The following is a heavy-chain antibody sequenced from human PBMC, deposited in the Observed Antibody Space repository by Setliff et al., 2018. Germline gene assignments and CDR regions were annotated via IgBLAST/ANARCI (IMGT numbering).Heavy chain of an antibody. J-gene: IGHJ4*02. Sequence: PGGSLRLSCAASGFIFSDHYMHWVRQAPGKGLEWVAVISYDGSNKYYADSVKGRFTISRDNSKNTLYLQMNSLRAEDTAVYYCAREDDSSGYYYDYWAREPWSPSPQ. D-gene: IGHD3-22*01. CDR3: AREDDSSGYYYDY. CDR2: ISYDGSNK. V-gene: IGHV3-30*01. CDR1: GFIFSDHY.